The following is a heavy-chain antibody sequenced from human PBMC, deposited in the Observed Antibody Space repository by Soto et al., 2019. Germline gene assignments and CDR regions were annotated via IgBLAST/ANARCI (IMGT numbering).Heavy chain of an antibody. D-gene: IGHD6-19*01. J-gene: IGHJ4*02. CDR3: AQAVAKPPGNYFDY. Sequence: SVKVSWKASGGTFSSYAISWVRQAPGQGLEWMGGIIPIFGTANYAQKFQGRVTITADESTSTAYMELSSLRSEDTAVYYCAQAVAKPPGNYFDYWGQGTLVTVSS. V-gene: IGHV1-69*13. CDR2: IIPIFGTA. CDR1: GGTFSSYA.